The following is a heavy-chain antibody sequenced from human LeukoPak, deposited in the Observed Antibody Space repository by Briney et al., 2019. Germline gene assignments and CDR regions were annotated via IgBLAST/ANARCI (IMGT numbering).Heavy chain of an antibody. CDR3: AREGLYYDSSGYLGFDI. CDR1: GFTFSSYW. D-gene: IGHD3-22*01. CDR2: IKQDGSEK. V-gene: IGHV3-7*01. Sequence: GGSLRLSCAASGFTFSSYWMSWVRQAPGKGLEWVANIKQDGSEKYYVDSVKGRFTISRDNAKNTLYLQMNSLRAEDTAVYYCAREGLYYDSSGYLGFDIWGQGTMVTVSS. J-gene: IGHJ3*02.